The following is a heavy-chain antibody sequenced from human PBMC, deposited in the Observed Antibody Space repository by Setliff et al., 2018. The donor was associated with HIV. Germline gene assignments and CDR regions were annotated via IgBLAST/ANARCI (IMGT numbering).Heavy chain of an antibody. D-gene: IGHD2-2*01. CDR1: RGSFSGYY. Sequence: SETLSLTCAVFRGSFSGYYWTWIRQAPGKGLEWIGDINHKGSTNYKSSLKSRVTISMDTSKNQFSLKLTSVTAADTAVYFCARMDSSTWPDYYFYGMDVWGQGTTVTVSS. V-gene: IGHV4-34*01. J-gene: IGHJ6*02. CDR2: INHKGST. CDR3: ARMDSSTWPDYYFYGMDV.